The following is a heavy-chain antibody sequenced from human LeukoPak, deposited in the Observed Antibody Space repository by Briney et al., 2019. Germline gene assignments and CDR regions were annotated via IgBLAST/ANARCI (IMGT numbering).Heavy chain of an antibody. V-gene: IGHV2-5*02. CDR2: IYSDDEK. CDR3: AHRSLSAAEFSWFDT. J-gene: IGHJ5*02. CDR1: GFSLTNRKVG. Sequence: SGPTLLKPAQTLTLTCTFSGFSLTNRKVGVGWIRQPPGKALEWLAFIYSDDEKRYSPSLNTRLTITKDSSKNRVVLTMTNMDPVDTATYYCAHRSLSAAEFSWFDTWGQGTLVTVSS. D-gene: IGHD6-13*01.